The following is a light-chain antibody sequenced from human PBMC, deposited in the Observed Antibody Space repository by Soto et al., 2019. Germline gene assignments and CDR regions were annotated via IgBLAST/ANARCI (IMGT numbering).Light chain of an antibody. Sequence: DIQMTQSPSTLSASVGDRVTITCRASQSISSWLAWYQQKPGKAPKLLIYKASSLESGVPSRFSGSGSGTELTRTISSLQPDDFETYFCQQYNSYSGTFGQGTNVEIK. CDR1: QSISSW. CDR2: KAS. J-gene: IGKJ1*01. V-gene: IGKV1-5*03. CDR3: QQYNSYSGT.